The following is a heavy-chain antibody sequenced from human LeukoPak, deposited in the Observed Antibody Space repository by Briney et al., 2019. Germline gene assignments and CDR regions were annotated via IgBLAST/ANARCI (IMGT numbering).Heavy chain of an antibody. V-gene: IGHV4-38-2*02. J-gene: IGHJ5*02. CDR1: GYSISSGYY. Sequence: NPSETLSLTCTVSGYSISSGYYWGWIRQPPGKGLEWIGSIYHSGSTYYNPSLKSRVAISVDTSKNQFSLKLSSVTAADTAVYYCARKWFGELLGWFDPWGQGTLVTVSS. CDR3: ARKWFGELLGWFDP. D-gene: IGHD3-10*01. CDR2: IYHSGST.